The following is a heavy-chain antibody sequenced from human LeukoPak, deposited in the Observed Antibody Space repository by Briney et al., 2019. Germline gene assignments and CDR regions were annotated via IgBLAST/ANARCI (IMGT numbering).Heavy chain of an antibody. J-gene: IGHJ3*01. CDR2: INHSGST. CDR1: GASFTGYY. D-gene: IGHD3-22*01. V-gene: IGHV4-34*01. CDR3: VRGVTMIVVVIPNPDAFDV. Sequence: PSETLSLTCAVYGASFTGYYWTWIRQPPGKGLEWIGEINHSGSTNYSPSLRSRVTISVDTSKNQFSLKLSSVTAADTAVYYCVRGVTMIVVVIPNPDAFDVWGQGTMITASS.